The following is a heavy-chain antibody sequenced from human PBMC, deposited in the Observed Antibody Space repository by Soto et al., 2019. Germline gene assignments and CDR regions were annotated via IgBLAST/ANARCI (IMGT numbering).Heavy chain of an antibody. Sequence: EVQLLESGGGLVQPGESLRLSCAASGFTFSSYAMSWVRQAPGKGLEWVSVISGSDDSTYYADSVKGRFTISRDNSKNTLYLQLNILRAEDTAVYDCAKRSSSSTFDYWGQGTLVTVSS. CDR2: ISGSDDST. CDR1: GFTFSSYA. V-gene: IGHV3-23*01. J-gene: IGHJ4*02. D-gene: IGHD6-6*01. CDR3: AKRSSSSTFDY.